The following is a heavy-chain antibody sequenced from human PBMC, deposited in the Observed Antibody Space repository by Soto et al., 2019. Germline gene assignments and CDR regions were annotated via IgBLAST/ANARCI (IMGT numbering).Heavy chain of an antibody. CDR3: ASSVGPGIFGVVITGPYYGMDV. CDR1: GYTFTSYG. D-gene: IGHD3-3*01. J-gene: IGHJ6*02. CDR2: ISAYNGNT. Sequence: ASVKVSCKASGYTFTSYGISWVRQAPGQGLEWMGWISAYNGNTNYAQKLQGRVTMTTDTSTSTAYMELRSLRSDDTAVYYCASSVGPGIFGVVITGPYYGMDVWGQGTTVPVSS. V-gene: IGHV1-18*04.